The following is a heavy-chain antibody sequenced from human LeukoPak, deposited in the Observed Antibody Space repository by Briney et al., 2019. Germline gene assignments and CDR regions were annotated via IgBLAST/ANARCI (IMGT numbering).Heavy chain of an antibody. V-gene: IGHV4-34*01. CDR2: INHSGST. CDR3: ARGVTPTTYNWFDP. CDR1: GGSFSGYY. D-gene: IGHD2/OR15-2a*01. Sequence: SETLSLTCAVYGGSFSGYYWSWIRQPPGKGLEWIGEINHSGSTNYNPSLKSRVTISVDTSKNQFSLKLSSVTAADTAVYSCARGVTPTTYNWFDPWGQGTLVTVSS. J-gene: IGHJ5*02.